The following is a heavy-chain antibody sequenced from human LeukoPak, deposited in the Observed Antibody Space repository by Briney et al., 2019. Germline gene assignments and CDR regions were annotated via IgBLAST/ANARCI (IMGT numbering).Heavy chain of an antibody. J-gene: IGHJ5*02. Sequence: WSWIRQPPGKGLEWIGEINHSGSTNYNPSLKSRVTISVDTSKNQFSLKLSSVTAADTAVYYCARARTGYSSSWYMSWFDPWGQGTLVTVSS. V-gene: IGHV4-34*01. CDR3: ARARTGYSSSWYMSWFDP. D-gene: IGHD6-13*01. CDR2: INHSGST.